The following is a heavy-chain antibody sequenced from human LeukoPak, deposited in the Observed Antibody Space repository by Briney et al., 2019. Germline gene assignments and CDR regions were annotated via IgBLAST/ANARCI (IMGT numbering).Heavy chain of an antibody. CDR3: AKSSY. J-gene: IGHJ4*02. CDR1: GFTFSSYA. Sequence: PGRSLRLSCAASGFTFSSYAMHWVRQAPGKGLEWVAVISYDGSNKYYADSVKGRFTISRDNSKNTLYLQMNSLRAEDTAVYYCAKSSYWGQGTLVTVSS. CDR2: ISYDGSNK. V-gene: IGHV3-30*04.